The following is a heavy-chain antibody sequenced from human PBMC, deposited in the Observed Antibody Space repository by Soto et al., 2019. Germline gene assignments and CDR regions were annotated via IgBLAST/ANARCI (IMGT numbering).Heavy chain of an antibody. D-gene: IGHD6-19*01. CDR3: ARARVSSGWYPGWFDP. J-gene: IGHJ5*02. CDR1: GGSISSYY. V-gene: IGHV4-59*12. CDR2: IYYSGST. Sequence: SETLSLTCTVSGGSISSYYWSWIRQPPGKGLEWIGDIYYSGSTNYNPSLKSRVTISVDTPKNQFSLKLSSVTAADTAVYYCARARVSSGWYPGWFDPWGQGTLVTVSS.